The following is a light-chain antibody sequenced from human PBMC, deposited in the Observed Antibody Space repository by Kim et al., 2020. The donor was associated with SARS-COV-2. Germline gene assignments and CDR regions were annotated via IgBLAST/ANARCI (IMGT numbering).Light chain of an antibody. CDR1: QSISSW. V-gene: IGKV1-5*01. Sequence: GDRVTITCRASQSISSWLAWYQQRPGKAPNLLIYDASSLESGVPSRFRGSGSGTEFTLTISSLQPDDFATYYCQQYNSYPLTFGGGTKVDI. J-gene: IGKJ4*01. CDR2: DAS. CDR3: QQYNSYPLT.